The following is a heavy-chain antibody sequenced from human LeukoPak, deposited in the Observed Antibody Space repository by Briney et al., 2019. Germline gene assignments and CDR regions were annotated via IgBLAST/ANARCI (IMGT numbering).Heavy chain of an antibody. V-gene: IGHV3-30*02. CDR3: ASFPEGYSYEPNWFDP. J-gene: IGHJ5*02. D-gene: IGHD5-18*01. Sequence: PGGSLRLSCAASGFTFSSYGMHWVRQAPGKGLEWVAFIRYDGSNKYYADSVKGRFTISRDNAKNSLYLQMNSLRAEDTAVYYCASFPEGYSYEPNWFDPWGQGTLVTVSS. CDR1: GFTFSSYG. CDR2: IRYDGSNK.